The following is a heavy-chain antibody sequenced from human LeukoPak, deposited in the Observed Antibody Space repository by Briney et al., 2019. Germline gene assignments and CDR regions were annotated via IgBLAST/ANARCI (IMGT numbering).Heavy chain of an antibody. D-gene: IGHD6-13*01. Sequence: TGGSLRLSCAASGFTFSSYGMHWVRQAPGKGLEWVAVVSYDGSNQYYADSVKGRFTISRDNSKNTLYLQMNSLRAEDTAVYYCAKDTRIAAAGTRSHFDYWGQGTLVTVSS. CDR3: AKDTRIAAAGTRSHFDY. J-gene: IGHJ4*02. CDR2: VSYDGSNQ. V-gene: IGHV3-30*18. CDR1: GFTFSSYG.